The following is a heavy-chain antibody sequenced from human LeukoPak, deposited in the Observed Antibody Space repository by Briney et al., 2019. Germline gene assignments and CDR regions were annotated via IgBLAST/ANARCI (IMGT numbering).Heavy chain of an antibody. V-gene: IGHV3-9*01. CDR2: ISWNSGSI. CDR1: GFTFSTYW. D-gene: IGHD4-11*01. J-gene: IGHJ4*02. Sequence: GGSLRLSCAASGFTFSTYWMKWVRQAPGKGLEWVSGISWNSGSIGYADSVKGRFTISRDNAKNSLYLQMNSLRAEDTALYYCAKDRLDVVTTDFDYWGQGTLVTVSS. CDR3: AKDRLDVVTTDFDY.